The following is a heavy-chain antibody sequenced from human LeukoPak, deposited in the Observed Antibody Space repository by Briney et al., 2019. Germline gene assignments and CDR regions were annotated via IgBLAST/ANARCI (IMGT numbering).Heavy chain of an antibody. V-gene: IGHV3-30*04. CDR1: GFTFSSYA. J-gene: IGHJ4*02. D-gene: IGHD5-24*01. Sequence: GSLRLSCAASGFTFSSYAMHWVRQAPGKGLEWVAVISYDGSNKYYADSVKGRFTISRDNSKNTLYLQMNSLRAEDTAVYYCARVPPYGDGYKWLFDYWGQGTLVTVSS. CDR3: ARVPPYGDGYKWLFDY. CDR2: ISYDGSNK.